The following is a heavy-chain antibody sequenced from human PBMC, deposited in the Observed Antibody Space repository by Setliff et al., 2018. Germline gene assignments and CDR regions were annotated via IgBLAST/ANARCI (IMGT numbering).Heavy chain of an antibody. D-gene: IGHD2-15*01. Sequence: GESLKISCKASGYTFTSNWIAWVRQMPGKGLEWMGLVFPSDSDTRYSPSFRGQVTISADKSIRTVYLQWSSLKASDTAMYYCARVGTAGGYYFDFWGQGALVTVSS. J-gene: IGHJ4*02. CDR2: VFPSDSDT. CDR1: GYTFTSNW. V-gene: IGHV5-51*01. CDR3: ARVGTAGGYYFDF.